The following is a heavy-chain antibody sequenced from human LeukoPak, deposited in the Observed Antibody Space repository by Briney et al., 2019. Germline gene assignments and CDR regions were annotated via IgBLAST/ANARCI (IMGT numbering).Heavy chain of an antibody. Sequence: ASVKVSCKVSGYTLTELSMHWVRQAPGKGLEWMGGLDPEDGETIYAQKFQGRVTMTEDTSTDTAYMELSSLRSEDTAVYYCATKFSGSYYNVLDYWGQGTLVTVSS. CDR3: ATKFSGSYYNVLDY. J-gene: IGHJ4*02. V-gene: IGHV1-24*01. D-gene: IGHD3-10*01. CDR2: LDPEDGET. CDR1: GYTLTELS.